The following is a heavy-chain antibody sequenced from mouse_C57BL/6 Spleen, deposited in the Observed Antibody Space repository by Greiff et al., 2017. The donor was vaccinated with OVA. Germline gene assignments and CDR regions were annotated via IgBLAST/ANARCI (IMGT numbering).Heavy chain of an antibody. CDR3: TRWYLFAY. CDR1: GYTFTDYE. CDR2: IDPETGGT. D-gene: IGHD5-1*01. Sequence: VQRVESGAELVRPGASVTLSCKASGYTFTDYEMHWVKQTPVHGLEWIGAIDPETGGTAYNQKFKGKAILTADKSSSTAYMELRSLTSEDSAVYYCTRWYLFAYWGQGTLVTVSA. V-gene: IGHV1-15*01. J-gene: IGHJ3*01.